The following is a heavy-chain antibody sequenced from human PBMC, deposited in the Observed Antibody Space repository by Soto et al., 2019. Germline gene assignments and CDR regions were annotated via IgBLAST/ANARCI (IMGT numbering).Heavy chain of an antibody. CDR3: ARDRLIAARQVSYYSGMDV. CDR1: GFTFSDYY. D-gene: IGHD6-6*01. Sequence: PGGSLRLSCAASGFTFSDYYMSWIRQAPGKGLEWVSYISSSGSTIYYADSVKGRFTISRDNAKNSLYLQMNSMRAEDKAVYYCARDRLIAARQVSYYSGMDVWGQGTTVTVSS. V-gene: IGHV3-11*01. CDR2: ISSSGSTI. J-gene: IGHJ6*02.